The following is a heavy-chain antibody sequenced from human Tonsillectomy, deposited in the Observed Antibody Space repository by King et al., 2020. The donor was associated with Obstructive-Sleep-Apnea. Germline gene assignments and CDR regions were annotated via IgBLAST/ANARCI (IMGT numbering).Heavy chain of an antibody. CDR2: IIPILGIA. D-gene: IGHD6-19*01. J-gene: IGHJ3*02. CDR3: ARDPPYSSGWDNAFDI. V-gene: IGHV1-69*10. Sequence: VQLVQSGAEVKKPGASVKVSCKASGGTFSSYAISWVRQAPGQGLECMGGIIPILGIANYAQKFQGRVTITADKSTRTAYMELSSLRSEDTAVYYCARDPPYSSGWDNAFDIWGQGTMVTVSS. CDR1: GGTFSSYA.